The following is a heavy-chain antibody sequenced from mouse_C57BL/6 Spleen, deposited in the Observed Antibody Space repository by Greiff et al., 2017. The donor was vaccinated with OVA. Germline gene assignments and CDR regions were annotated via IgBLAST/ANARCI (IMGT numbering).Heavy chain of an antibody. CDR1: GYSITSGYY. V-gene: IGHV3-6*01. CDR3: ARGLPSWFAY. J-gene: IGHJ3*01. D-gene: IGHD5-5*01. CDR2: ISYDGSN. Sequence: EVQRVESGPGLVKPSQSLSLTCSVTGYSITSGYYWNWIRQFPGNKLEWMGYISYDGSNNYNPSLKNRISITRDTSKNQFFLKLNSVTTEDTATYYCARGLPSWFAYWGQGTLVTVSA.